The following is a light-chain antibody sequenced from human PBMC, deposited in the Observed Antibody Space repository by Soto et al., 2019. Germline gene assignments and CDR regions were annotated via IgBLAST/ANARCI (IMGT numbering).Light chain of an antibody. V-gene: IGLV6-57*01. CDR2: ENN. J-gene: IGLJ3*02. CDR1: SGSITNNY. Sequence: NFMLTQPHSVSESPGKTVTISCTRTSGSITNNYVQWYQQRPGSSPTSLIYENNRRPSGVPDRFSGSIDSSSNSASLTISGLKTEDEADYYCQSYASIIPNGVFGGGTKLTVL. CDR3: QSYASIIPNGV.